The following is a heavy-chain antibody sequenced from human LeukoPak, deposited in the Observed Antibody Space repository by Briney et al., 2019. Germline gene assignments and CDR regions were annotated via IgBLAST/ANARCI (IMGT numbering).Heavy chain of an antibody. V-gene: IGHV1-2*04. D-gene: IGHD2-2*01. CDR2: INPNSGGT. Sequence: ASVKVSCKASGHTFTDYYMHWVRLAPGQGLEWMGWINPNSGGTNYVQKFQGWVTMTRDTSINTAYMELSRLTSDATAVYYCARANFLYCSSTSCLFDYWGQGTLVTVSS. J-gene: IGHJ4*02. CDR3: ARANFLYCSSTSCLFDY. CDR1: GHTFTDYY.